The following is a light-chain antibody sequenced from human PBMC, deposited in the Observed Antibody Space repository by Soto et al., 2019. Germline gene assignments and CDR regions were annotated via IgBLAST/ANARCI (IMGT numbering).Light chain of an antibody. CDR1: QSISISY. CDR3: QQFGSSPPSVT. Sequence: EIVLTQSPGTLSLSPGERATLSCRASQSISISYLAWYQQKAGLAPRLLIYGASIRATGIPDRFSGSGSGPDFTLTISRLEPEDFAIYYCQQFGSSPPSVTFGQGTRLDIK. J-gene: IGKJ5*01. CDR2: GAS. V-gene: IGKV3-20*01.